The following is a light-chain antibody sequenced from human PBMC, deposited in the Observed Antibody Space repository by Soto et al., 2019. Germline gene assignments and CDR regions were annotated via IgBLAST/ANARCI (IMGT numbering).Light chain of an antibody. J-gene: IGKJ4*01. Sequence: DIQMTQSPSTLSASVGDRVTITCRASQSISSWLAWYQQKPGKAPNLLIYDASSLDSGVPSRFSGSGSGTEFTLTISSLQPDDFATYYCQQYNSYSTFGGGIKVEIK. V-gene: IGKV1-5*01. CDR1: QSISSW. CDR2: DAS. CDR3: QQYNSYST.